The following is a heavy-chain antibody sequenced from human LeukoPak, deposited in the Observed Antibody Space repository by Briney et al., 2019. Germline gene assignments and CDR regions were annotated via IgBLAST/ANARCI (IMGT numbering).Heavy chain of an antibody. CDR2: IYYSGST. CDR3: ARLPRYCSGGSCYGGYFDY. Sequence: PSETLSLTCAVSGGSISSSSYYWGWIRQPPGKGLEWIGSIYYSGSTYYNPSLKSRVTISVDTSKNQFSLKLSSVTAADTAAYYCARLPRYCSGGSCYGGYFDYWGQGTLVTVSS. V-gene: IGHV4-39*01. J-gene: IGHJ4*02. CDR1: GGSISSSSYY. D-gene: IGHD2-15*01.